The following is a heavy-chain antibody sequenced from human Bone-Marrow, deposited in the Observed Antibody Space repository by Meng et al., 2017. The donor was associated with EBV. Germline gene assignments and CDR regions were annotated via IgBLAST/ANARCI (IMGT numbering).Heavy chain of an antibody. CDR2: IIPIFGTA. J-gene: IGHJ4*02. Sequence: QVQLVPCGAEVKKPGSPVKVSCKASGGTFSSYAISWVRQAPGQGLEWMGGIIPIFGTANYAQKFQGRVTITADKSTSTAYMELSSLRSEDTAVYYCASTRGIWYDFDYWGQGTLVTVSS. CDR1: GGTFSSYA. D-gene: IGHD1-26*01. CDR3: ASTRGIWYDFDY. V-gene: IGHV1-69*06.